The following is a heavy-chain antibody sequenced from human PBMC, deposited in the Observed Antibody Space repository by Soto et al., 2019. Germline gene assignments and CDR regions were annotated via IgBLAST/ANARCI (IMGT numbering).Heavy chain of an antibody. CDR3: TAGGSGWKGIFDY. CDR1: GYTFTSYD. D-gene: IGHD6-19*01. CDR2: MNPNSGNT. V-gene: IGHV1-8*01. Sequence: KVSCKASGYTFTSYDINWVRQATGQGLEWMGWMNPNSGNTGYAQKFQGRVTMTRNTSISTAYMELSSLRSEDTAVYYCTAGGSGWKGIFDYWGQGTLVTVSS. J-gene: IGHJ4*02.